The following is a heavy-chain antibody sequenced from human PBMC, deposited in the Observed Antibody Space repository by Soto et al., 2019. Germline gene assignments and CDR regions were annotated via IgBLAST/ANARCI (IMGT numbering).Heavy chain of an antibody. D-gene: IGHD1-26*01. CDR1: GFTFSSYA. Sequence: GGSLRLSCAASGFTFSSYAMSWVRQAPGKGLEWVSAISGSGGSTYYADSVKGRFTISRDNSKNTLYLQRNSLRAEDTAVYYCAKAPSIVGATSAWFDPWGQGTLVTVSS. J-gene: IGHJ5*02. V-gene: IGHV3-23*01. CDR3: AKAPSIVGATSAWFDP. CDR2: ISGSGGST.